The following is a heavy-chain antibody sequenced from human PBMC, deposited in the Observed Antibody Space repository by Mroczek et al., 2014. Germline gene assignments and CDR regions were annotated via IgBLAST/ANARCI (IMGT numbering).Heavy chain of an antibody. CDR3: ARERRAEGDLIVGATRVLNAFDI. V-gene: IGHV4-39*07. J-gene: IGHJ3*02. D-gene: IGHD1-26*01. CDR2: IYYSGST. Sequence: QVQLQESGPGLVKPSETLSLTCTVSGGSISSSSYYWGWIRQPPGKGLEWIGSIYYSGSTYYNPSLKSRVTMSVDTSKNQFSLKLSSVTAADTAVYYCARERRAEGDLIVGATRVLNAFDIWGQGTSGHRLF. CDR1: GGSISSSSYY.